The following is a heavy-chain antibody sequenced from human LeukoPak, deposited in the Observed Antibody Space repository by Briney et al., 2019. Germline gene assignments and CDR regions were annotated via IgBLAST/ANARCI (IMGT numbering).Heavy chain of an antibody. CDR3: ARGDRFRYSYADY. D-gene: IGHD5-18*01. Sequence: GRSLRLSCAASGFTFDDYAMHWVRQAPGKGLEWASGISWNSGSIGYADSVKGRFTISRDNAKNSLYLQMNSLRAEDMALYYCARGDRFRYSYADYWGQGTLVTVSS. V-gene: IGHV3-9*03. J-gene: IGHJ4*02. CDR2: ISWNSGSI. CDR1: GFTFDDYA.